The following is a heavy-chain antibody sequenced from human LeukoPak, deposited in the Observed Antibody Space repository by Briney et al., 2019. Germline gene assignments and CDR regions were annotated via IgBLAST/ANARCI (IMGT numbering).Heavy chain of an antibody. J-gene: IGHJ1*01. CDR2: ISYDGSNK. Sequence: GRSLRLSCAASGFTFSSYAMHWVRQAPGKGLEWVAVISYDGSNKYYADSVKGRFTISRDNSKNTLYLQMNSLRAEATAVYYCAREGSSGWYLGYFQHWGQGTLVTVSS. CDR1: GFTFSSYA. D-gene: IGHD6-19*01. CDR3: AREGSSGWYLGYFQH. V-gene: IGHV3-30-3*01.